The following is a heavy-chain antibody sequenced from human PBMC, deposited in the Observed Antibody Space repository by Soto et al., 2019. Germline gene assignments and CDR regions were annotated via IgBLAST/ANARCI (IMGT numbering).Heavy chain of an antibody. CDR3: ARVPGP. CDR1: GGSISSGGYS. CDR2: IYHSGST. J-gene: IGHJ5*02. V-gene: IGHV4-30-2*01. Sequence: SETLSLTCAVSGGSISSGGYSWSWIRQPPGKGLEWIGYIYHSGSTYYNPSLKSRVTISVDRSKNQFSLKLSSVTAAGTAVYYCARVPGPWGQGTPVTVSS.